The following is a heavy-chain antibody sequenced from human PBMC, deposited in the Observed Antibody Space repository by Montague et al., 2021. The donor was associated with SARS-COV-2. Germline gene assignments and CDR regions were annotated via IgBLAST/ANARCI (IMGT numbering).Heavy chain of an antibody. V-gene: IGHV4-34*01. CDR1: GGSFSGYY. D-gene: IGHD2-8*01. J-gene: IGHJ4*02. CDR2: INHSGST. Sequence: SETLSLTCAVYGGSFSGYYWSWIRQPPGKGLEWIGEINHSGSTNYNPSLKSRVTISVDTSKNQFSLTLSSVTAADTAVYYCACANGYYFDYWGQGTLVTVSS. CDR3: ACANGYYFDY.